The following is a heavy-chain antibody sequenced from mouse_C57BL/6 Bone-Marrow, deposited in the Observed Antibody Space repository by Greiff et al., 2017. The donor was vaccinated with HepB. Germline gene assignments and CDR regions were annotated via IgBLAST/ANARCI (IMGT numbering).Heavy chain of an antibody. Sequence: VQLQQSGAELVRPGASVKLSCTASGFNIKDDYMHWVKQRPEQGLEWIGWIDPENGDTEYASKFQGKATITADTSSNTAYLQLSSLTSEDTAVYYFTNGYDGYAMDYWGQGTSVTVSS. CDR3: TNGYDGYAMDY. J-gene: IGHJ4*01. CDR1: GFNIKDDY. D-gene: IGHD2-3*01. V-gene: IGHV14-4*01. CDR2: IDPENGDT.